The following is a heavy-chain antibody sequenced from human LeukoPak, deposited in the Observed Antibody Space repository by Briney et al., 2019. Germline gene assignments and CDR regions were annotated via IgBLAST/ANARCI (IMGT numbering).Heavy chain of an antibody. CDR3: ARGLNDSWTGENY. CDR1: GGSFSGYY. D-gene: IGHD3-3*01. CDR2: INHSGST. J-gene: IGHJ4*02. Sequence: PSETLSLTCAVYGGSFSGYYWSWIRQPPGKGLEWIGEINHSGSTNYNPSLKSRVTISLDTSNRQFSLKVRYVTAADKAVYYCARGLNDSWTGENYWGQGTLVTVSS. V-gene: IGHV4-34*01.